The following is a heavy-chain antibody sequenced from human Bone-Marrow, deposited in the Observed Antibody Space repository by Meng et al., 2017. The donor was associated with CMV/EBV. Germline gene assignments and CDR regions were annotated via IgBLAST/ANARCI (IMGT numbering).Heavy chain of an antibody. D-gene: IGHD2-2*01. CDR1: GYTFTSYD. CDR2: MNLNSGNT. Sequence: ASVKVSCKASGYTFTSYDINWVRQATGQGLEWMGWMNLNSGNTGYAQKFQGRVTMTRNTSISTAYMELSSLRSEDTAVYYCARFGVVVPAAPGGNYYYGMDVWGQGTTVTVSS. V-gene: IGHV1-8*01. CDR3: ARFGVVVPAAPGGNYYYGMDV. J-gene: IGHJ6*02.